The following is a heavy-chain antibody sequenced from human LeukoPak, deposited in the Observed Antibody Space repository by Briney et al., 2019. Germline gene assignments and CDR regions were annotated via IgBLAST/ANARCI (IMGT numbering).Heavy chain of an antibody. CDR1: GGTFSSLT. V-gene: IGHV1-69*13. CDR2: IIPIFGRA. D-gene: IGHD2-2*01. Sequence: ASVKVSCKASGGTFSSLTINWVRQAPGQGLEWMGGIIPIFGRANYAQKFQGRVTITADDSTSTAYMELSSLRSEDTAVYYCADLVYCSSSSCYEPFNQTWGQGTLVTVSP. CDR3: ADLVYCSSSSCYEPFNQT. J-gene: IGHJ4*02.